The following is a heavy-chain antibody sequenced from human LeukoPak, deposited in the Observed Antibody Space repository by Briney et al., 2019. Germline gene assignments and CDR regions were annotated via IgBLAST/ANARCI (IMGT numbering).Heavy chain of an antibody. Sequence: SVKVSCKASGYTFTGYYMHWVRQAPGQGLEWMGRIIPILGITKYAQKFQGRVTITADKSTSTAYMELTSLRSEDTAFYYCARGWDSTGSYYYYGMDVWGQGTTVTVSS. V-gene: IGHV1-69*04. D-gene: IGHD3-22*01. CDR1: GYTFTGYY. CDR3: ARGWDSTGSYYYYGMDV. J-gene: IGHJ6*02. CDR2: IIPILGIT.